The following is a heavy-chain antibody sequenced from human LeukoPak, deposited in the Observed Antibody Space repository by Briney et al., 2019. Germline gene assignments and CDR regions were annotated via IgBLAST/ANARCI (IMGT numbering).Heavy chain of an antibody. V-gene: IGHV5-51*01. Sequence: GESLKISCKGSGYTFTNYWIGWVRQMPGKGLEWMGIIYPSDSDTKYSPSFQGQVTISVDKSISTAYLQWSSLKASDTAMYYCARFQSATGTKNFDYWGQGTLVTVSP. J-gene: IGHJ4*02. D-gene: IGHD6-13*01. CDR2: IYPSDSDT. CDR3: ARFQSATGTKNFDY. CDR1: GYTFTNYW.